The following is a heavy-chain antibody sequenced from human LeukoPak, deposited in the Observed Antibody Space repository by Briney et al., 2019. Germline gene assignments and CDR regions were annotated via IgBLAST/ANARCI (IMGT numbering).Heavy chain of an antibody. Sequence: ASVKVSCKASGGTFSSYAISWVRQAPGQGLEWMGGIIPIFGTANYAQKFQGRVTITADESTSTAYMELSSLRSEDTAVYYCARVRGITIFGVAHYYYSMDVWGIGTTVTVSS. D-gene: IGHD3-3*01. V-gene: IGHV1-69*13. CDR1: GGTFSSYA. CDR2: IIPIFGTA. CDR3: ARVRGITIFGVAHYYYSMDV. J-gene: IGHJ6*03.